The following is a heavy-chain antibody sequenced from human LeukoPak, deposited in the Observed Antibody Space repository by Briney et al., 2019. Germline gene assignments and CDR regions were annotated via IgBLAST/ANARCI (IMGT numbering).Heavy chain of an antibody. V-gene: IGHV3-23*01. Sequence: GGSLRLSCGASGFTFSSYAMSWVRQAPGKGLEWVSAIHYSGGSTYYADSVKGRFTISRDNAENTLYLQLSSLRGEDTAVYYCARPKDSGDSVVAFDSWGQGTLVTVSS. CDR1: GFTFSSYA. D-gene: IGHD4-17*01. J-gene: IGHJ4*02. CDR3: ARPKDSGDSVVAFDS. CDR2: IHYSGGST.